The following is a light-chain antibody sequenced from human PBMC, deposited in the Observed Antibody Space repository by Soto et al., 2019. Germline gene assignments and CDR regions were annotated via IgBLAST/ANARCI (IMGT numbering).Light chain of an antibody. CDR3: QQYNNWPPTT. J-gene: IGKJ1*01. CDR2: AAS. V-gene: IGKV1-5*01. CDR1: QSISSW. Sequence: DIQMTQSPSTLSASVGDRVTITCRASQSISSWLAWYQQKPGKAPKLLIYAASTLQSGVPSRFSGSGSGTEFTLTITSLQSEDFAVYYCQQYNNWPPTTFGQGTKVDIK.